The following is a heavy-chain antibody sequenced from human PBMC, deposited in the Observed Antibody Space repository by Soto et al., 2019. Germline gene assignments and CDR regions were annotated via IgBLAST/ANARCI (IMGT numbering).Heavy chain of an antibody. D-gene: IGHD1-26*01. Sequence: SETLSLTCIVSGGSTTSYHWSWIRQFPGKGLEWIAYTSYTGNTNYNPSLKSRVTISSDTSKNQLSLTMTNMDPVDTATYYCARVVGATSFDYWGQGTLVT. CDR1: GGSTTSYH. CDR3: ARVVGATSFDY. J-gene: IGHJ4*02. CDR2: TSYTGNT. V-gene: IGHV4-59*01.